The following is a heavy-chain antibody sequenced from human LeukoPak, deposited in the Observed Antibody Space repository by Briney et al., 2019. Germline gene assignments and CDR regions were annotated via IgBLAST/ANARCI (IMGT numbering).Heavy chain of an antibody. CDR2: INQDGNEK. D-gene: IGHD1-7*01. CDR3: ARDMKLELPASSGYYYGMDV. V-gene: IGHV3-7*01. CDR1: GFTLRSYW. Sequence: GGSLRLSCAASGFTLRSYWMSCVRHAPGKGLEGGANINQDGNEKYYIDSVRGRFTISRDNAKNSLYLQMNSLCAEDTAVCYCARDMKLELPASSGYYYGMDVWGQGTTVTVSS. J-gene: IGHJ6*02.